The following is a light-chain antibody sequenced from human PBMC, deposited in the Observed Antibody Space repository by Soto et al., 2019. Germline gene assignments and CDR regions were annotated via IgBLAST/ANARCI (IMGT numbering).Light chain of an antibody. V-gene: IGKV3-15*01. CDR1: QSISSN. CDR3: QQYGSSPLT. J-gene: IGKJ4*01. Sequence: EIVMTQSPATLSVSPGERATLSCRASQSISSNLAWYQQKPGQAPRLLMFRTSSRATGFPARFSGSGSGTEFNLTISRLEPEDFAVYYCQQYGSSPLTFGGGTKVEIK. CDR2: RTS.